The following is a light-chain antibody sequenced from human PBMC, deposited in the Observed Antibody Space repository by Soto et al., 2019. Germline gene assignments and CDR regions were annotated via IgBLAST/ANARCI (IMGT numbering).Light chain of an antibody. CDR2: DVN. Sequence: QSALTQPASVSGSPGQSITISCTGTSSDVGGYNYVSWYQQLPGKAPKLMIYDVNNRPSGVSNRFSGSKSGNTASLTISGLQAEDEADYYCSSYTGSSTFAFGTGTKVTVL. J-gene: IGLJ1*01. CDR3: SSYTGSSTFA. CDR1: SSDVGGYNY. V-gene: IGLV2-14*01.